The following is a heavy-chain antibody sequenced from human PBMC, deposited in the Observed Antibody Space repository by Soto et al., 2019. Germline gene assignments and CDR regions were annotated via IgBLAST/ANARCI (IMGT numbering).Heavy chain of an antibody. Sequence: SETLSLTRAVYGGSFSGYYWSWFRQPPGKALEWIGNVFYSGITNYNPSLKSRVTISIDTSKTQFSLKLTSVTAADTAGYYCARDHLLLPMDGWGKGTTVTVSS. CDR3: ARDHLLLPMDG. CDR2: VFYSGIT. CDR1: GGSFSGYY. J-gene: IGHJ6*04. V-gene: IGHV4-59*01. D-gene: IGHD2-15*01.